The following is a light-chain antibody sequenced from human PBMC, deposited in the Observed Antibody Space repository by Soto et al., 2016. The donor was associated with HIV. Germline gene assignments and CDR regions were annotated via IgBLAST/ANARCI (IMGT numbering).Light chain of an antibody. V-gene: IGLV3-21*03. CDR1: NIGSKS. CDR3: QVWESDSDRPI. J-gene: IGLJ2*01. CDR2: DTS. Sequence: SYELTQPPSVSLAPGKTATITCLRNNIGSKSVHWYQHKTGQAPVLVVYDTSDRPSGIPERFSGSDSGDTATLTITRVEAGDEADYYCQVWESDSDRPIFGGGTKLTVL.